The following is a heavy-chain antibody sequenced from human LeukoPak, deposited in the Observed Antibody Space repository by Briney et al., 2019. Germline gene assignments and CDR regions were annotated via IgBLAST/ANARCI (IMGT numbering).Heavy chain of an antibody. J-gene: IGHJ1*01. CDR3: ARSYCSGGSCYTGYFQH. V-gene: IGHV4-38-2*02. Sequence: SETLSLTCTVSGYSISSGYYWGWIRQPPGKGLEWIGSIYHSGSTYYNPSLKSRVTISGDTSKNQFSLKLSSVTAADTAVYYCARSYCSGGSCYTGYFQHWGQGTLVTVSS. CDR2: IYHSGST. D-gene: IGHD2-15*01. CDR1: GYSISSGYY.